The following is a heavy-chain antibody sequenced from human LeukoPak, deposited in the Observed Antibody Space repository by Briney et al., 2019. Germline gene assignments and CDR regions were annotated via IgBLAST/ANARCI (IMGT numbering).Heavy chain of an antibody. Sequence: GGSLRLSCAASGFTFSSYGMHWVRQAPGKGLEWVAVIWYDGSNKYYADSVKGRFTISRDNSKNTLYLQMNSLRAEDTAVYYCARGNYLGDYFDYWGQGTLVTVSS. J-gene: IGHJ4*02. CDR3: ARGNYLGDYFDY. D-gene: IGHD1-7*01. CDR2: IWYDGSNK. V-gene: IGHV3-33*01. CDR1: GFTFSSYG.